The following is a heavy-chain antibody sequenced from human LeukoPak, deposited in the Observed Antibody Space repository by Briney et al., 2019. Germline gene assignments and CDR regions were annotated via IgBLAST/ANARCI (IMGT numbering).Heavy chain of an antibody. CDR2: IYSGGST. CDR1: GFTFSSYA. V-gene: IGHV3-53*01. D-gene: IGHD6-13*01. Sequence: GGSLRLSCAASGFTFSSYAMSWVRQAPGKGLEWVSVIYSGGSTYYADSVKGRFTISRDNSKNTLYLQMNSLRAEDTAVYYCAREPGYSSSWLHAFDIWGQGTMVTVSS. CDR3: AREPGYSSSWLHAFDI. J-gene: IGHJ3*02.